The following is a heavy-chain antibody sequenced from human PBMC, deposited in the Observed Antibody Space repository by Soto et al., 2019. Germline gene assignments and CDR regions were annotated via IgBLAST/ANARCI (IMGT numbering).Heavy chain of an antibody. V-gene: IGHV4-34*03. J-gene: IGHJ5*02. CDR1: GGSFSGYY. CDR3: NIWNYDFWSGYSQGWFDP. D-gene: IGHD3-3*01. CDR2: INHSGST. Sequence: SETLSLTCAVYGGSFSGYYWSWIRQPPGKGLEWIGEINHSGSTNYNPSLKSRVIISVDTSKNQFSLKLSSVTAADTAVYYCNIWNYDFWSGYSQGWFDPWGQGTLVTVSS.